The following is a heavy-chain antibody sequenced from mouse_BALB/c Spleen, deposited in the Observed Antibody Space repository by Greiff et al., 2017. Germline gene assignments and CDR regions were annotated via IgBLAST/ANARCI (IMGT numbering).Heavy chain of an antibody. CDR1: GYTFTDYA. J-gene: IGHJ2*01. V-gene: IGHV1S137*01. CDR3: ARGEGNYYFDY. D-gene: IGHD2-1*01. Sequence: QVQLQQSGAELVRPGVSVKISCKGSGYTFTDYAMHWVKQSHAKSLEWIGVISTYYGDASYNQKFKGKATMTVDKSSSTAYMELARLTSEDSAIYYCARGEGNYYFDYWGEGTTLTVSS. CDR2: ISTYYGDA.